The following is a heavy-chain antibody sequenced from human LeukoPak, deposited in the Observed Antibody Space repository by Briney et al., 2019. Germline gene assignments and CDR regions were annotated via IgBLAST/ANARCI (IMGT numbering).Heavy chain of an antibody. V-gene: IGHV4-59*01. CDR1: GGSISSYY. D-gene: IGHD5-18*01. CDR2: IYYSGST. Sequence: PSETLSLTCTVSGGSISSYYWSWIRQPPGKGLEWIGYIYYSGSTNYNPSLKSRVTISVDTSKNQFSLKLSSVTAADTAVYYCASSFEGYTYGDYYFDYWGQGTLVTVSS. CDR3: ASSFEGYTYGDYYFDY. J-gene: IGHJ4*02.